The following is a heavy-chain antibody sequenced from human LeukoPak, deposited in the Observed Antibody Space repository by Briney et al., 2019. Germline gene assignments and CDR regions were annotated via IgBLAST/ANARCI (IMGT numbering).Heavy chain of an antibody. D-gene: IGHD2-2*01. Sequence: ASVKVSCKASGYTFTGYYMHWVRQAPGQGLEWMGWINPNSGGTNYAQKFQGRVTMTRDTSISTAYMELSRLRSDDTAVYYCARDSCSSTSCYVDYWGQGTLVTVSS. J-gene: IGHJ4*02. CDR1: GYTFTGYY. CDR2: INPNSGGT. V-gene: IGHV1-2*02. CDR3: ARDSCSSTSCYVDY.